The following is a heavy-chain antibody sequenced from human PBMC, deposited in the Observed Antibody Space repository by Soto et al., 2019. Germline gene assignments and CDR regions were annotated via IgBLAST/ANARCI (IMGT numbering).Heavy chain of an antibody. D-gene: IGHD3-22*01. Sequence: QVQLVESGGGLVKPGGSLRLSCAAYKFTFSDYYMTWIRQAPGKGLKWVSYISSGSAYTTYADSVKGRFTISRDNAKNSLYLQLNSLRAEETAVYYCARMRDGNYYDASGYIAYWGQGTLFNGSS. J-gene: IGHJ4*02. CDR2: ISSGSAYT. V-gene: IGHV3-11*05. CDR3: ARMRDGNYYDASGYIAY. CDR1: KFTFSDYY.